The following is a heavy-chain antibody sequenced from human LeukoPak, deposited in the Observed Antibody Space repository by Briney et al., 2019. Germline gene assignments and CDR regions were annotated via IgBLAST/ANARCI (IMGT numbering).Heavy chain of an antibody. CDR1: GFTFSSYA. V-gene: IGHV3-30-3*01. CDR3: ARDFSPRDAFDI. Sequence: GGSLRLSCAASGFTFSSYAMHWVRQAPGKGLEWVAVISYDGSNKYYADSVKGRFTISRDNAKNSLYLQMNSLRAEDTAVYYCARDFSPRDAFDIWGQGTMVTVSS. CDR2: ISYDGSNK. J-gene: IGHJ3*02.